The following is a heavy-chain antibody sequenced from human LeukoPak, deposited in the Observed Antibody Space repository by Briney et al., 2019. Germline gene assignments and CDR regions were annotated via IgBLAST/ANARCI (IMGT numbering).Heavy chain of an antibody. V-gene: IGHV4-39*07. CDR3: ARVVVVVAATPGWFDP. D-gene: IGHD2-15*01. J-gene: IGHJ5*02. Sequence: SETLSLTCTVSGGSINSSSYYWGWIRQPPGKGLEWIGEINHSGSTNYNPSLKSRVTISVDTSNNQFSLKLSSVTAADTAVYYCARVVVVVAATPGWFDPWGQGTLVTVSS. CDR2: INHSGST. CDR1: GGSINSSSYY.